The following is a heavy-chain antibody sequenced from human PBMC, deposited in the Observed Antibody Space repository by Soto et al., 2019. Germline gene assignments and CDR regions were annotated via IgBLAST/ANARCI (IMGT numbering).Heavy chain of an antibody. CDR3: ARTDYGSGFFDY. D-gene: IGHD3-10*01. Sequence: GGSLRLTCVASGFIFSSYSMNWVRQAPGRGLEWVSYISSSGTTTFYADSVKGRFTISTDYAKKSLYLQMNSLRDEDTAVYYCARTDYGSGFFDYWGQGTLVTVSS. CDR2: ISSSGTTT. V-gene: IGHV3-48*02. CDR1: GFIFSSYS. J-gene: IGHJ4*02.